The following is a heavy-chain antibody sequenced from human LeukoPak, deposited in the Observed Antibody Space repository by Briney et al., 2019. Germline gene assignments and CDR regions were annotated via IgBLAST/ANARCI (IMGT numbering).Heavy chain of an antibody. CDR3: AADFFDILTGSTDRPYYYYMDV. CDR2: IVVGSGNT. V-gene: IGHV1-58*02. CDR1: GFTFTSSA. J-gene: IGHJ6*03. D-gene: IGHD3-9*01. Sequence: SVKVSCKASGFTFTSSAMQWVRQARGQRLEWIGWIVVGSGNTNCAQKFQERVTITRDMSTSTAYMELSSLRSEDTAVYYCAADFFDILTGSTDRPYYYYMDVWGKGTTVTVSS.